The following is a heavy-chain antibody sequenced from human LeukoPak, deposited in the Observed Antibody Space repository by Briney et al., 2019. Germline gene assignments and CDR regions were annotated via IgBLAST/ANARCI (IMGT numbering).Heavy chain of an antibody. CDR2: ISSSGTNT. D-gene: IGHD3-10*02. CDR1: GFIFSNYA. Sequence: GGSLRLSCAASGFIFSNYAMHWVRQAPGKGLEYVSGISSSGTNTYYANSVKGRFTISRDNAKNSLYLQMNSPRAEDTAVYYCAELGITMIGGVWGKGTTVTISS. J-gene: IGHJ6*04. CDR3: AELGITMIGGV. V-gene: IGHV3-64*01.